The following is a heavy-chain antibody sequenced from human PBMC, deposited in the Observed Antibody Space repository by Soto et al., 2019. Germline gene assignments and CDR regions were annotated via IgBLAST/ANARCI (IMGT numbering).Heavy chain of an antibody. D-gene: IGHD1-7*01. CDR3: AKARLTGWNYWFDT. V-gene: IGHV3-30*18. CDR2: ISYDESNK. CDR1: GVTFSSYG. J-gene: IGHJ5*02. Sequence: GGSLRLSCAASGVTFSSYGMHWVRQPPGKGLEWVALISYDESNKYYADSVERRITISNTTSNNTLHLLITILTAEDTAVYYSAKARLTGWNYWFDTWGQGTLVTVSS.